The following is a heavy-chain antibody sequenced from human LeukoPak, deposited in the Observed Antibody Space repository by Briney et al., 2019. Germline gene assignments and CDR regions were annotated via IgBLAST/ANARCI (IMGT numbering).Heavy chain of an antibody. CDR3: ARETLSIIYYCSGKRTYYYYGMDV. J-gene: IGHJ6*02. CDR2: ISSSGSNI. Sequence: GGSLRLSCAASGFTFSSYEMNWVRQAPGKGLEWVSYISSSGSNISYADSVKGRFTISRDNAKNSLYLQMNSLRAEDTAVYYCARETLSIIYYCSGKRTYYYYGMDVWGQGTTVTVSS. V-gene: IGHV3-48*03. CDR1: GFTFSSYE. D-gene: IGHD3-10*01.